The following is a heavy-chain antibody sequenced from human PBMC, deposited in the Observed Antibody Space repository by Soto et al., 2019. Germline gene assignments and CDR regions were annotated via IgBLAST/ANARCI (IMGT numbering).Heavy chain of an antibody. Sequence: SETLSLTCTVSGGSISGGAYYWTWIRQHPGKGLEWIGYIYYSGSTYYNPSLKSRVTMSLDTSKNQFSLKLTSLTAADTAVYYCARDSKPPTTIRRGMDVWGKGTTVTVPS. D-gene: IGHD1-7*01. CDR1: GGSISGGAYY. V-gene: IGHV4-31*03. J-gene: IGHJ6*03. CDR2: IYYSGST. CDR3: ARDSKPPTTIRRGMDV.